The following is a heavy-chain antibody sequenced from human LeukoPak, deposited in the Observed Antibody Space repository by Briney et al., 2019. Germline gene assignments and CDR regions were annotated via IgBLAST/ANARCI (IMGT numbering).Heavy chain of an antibody. Sequence: KPSETLFLTCTVSGGSISSGGYYWSWIRQHPGKGLEWIGYIYYSGSTYYNPSLKSRVTISVDTSKNQFSLKLSSVTAADTAVYYCARASSGWTFDYWGQGTLVTVSS. CDR3: ARASSGWTFDY. CDR2: IYYSGST. D-gene: IGHD6-19*01. J-gene: IGHJ4*02. CDR1: GGSISSGGYY. V-gene: IGHV4-31*03.